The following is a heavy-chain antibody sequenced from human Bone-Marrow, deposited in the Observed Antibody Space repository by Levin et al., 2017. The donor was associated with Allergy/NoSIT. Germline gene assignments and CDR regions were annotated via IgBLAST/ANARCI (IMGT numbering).Heavy chain of an antibody. V-gene: IGHV3-21*01. J-gene: IGHJ5*02. D-gene: IGHD6-19*01. CDR3: ARDSSAWSRDL. Sequence: PGESLKISCVPSGFDVSYYSMSWVRQAPGKGLEWVSTISSSSNGIIYADSVKGRFTISRDNAKNSLYLHMNSLGVEDTAVYYCARDSSAWSRDLWGQGTLVTVSS. CDR1: GFDVSYYS. CDR2: ISSSSNGI.